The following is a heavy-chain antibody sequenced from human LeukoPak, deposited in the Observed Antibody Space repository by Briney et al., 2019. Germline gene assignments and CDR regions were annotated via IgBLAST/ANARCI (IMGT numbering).Heavy chain of an antibody. CDR1: GFTFSSYS. D-gene: IGHD3-10*01. J-gene: IGHJ4*02. CDR3: ARVLGPSYYYGSGTNQNDY. V-gene: IGHV3-21*01. Sequence: PGGSLRLSCAASGFTFSSYSMNWVRQAPGKGLEWVSSISSSSSYIYYADSVKGRFTISRDNAKNPLYLQMNSLRAEDTAVYYCARVLGPSYYYGSGTNQNDYWGQGTLVTVSS. CDR2: ISSSSSYI.